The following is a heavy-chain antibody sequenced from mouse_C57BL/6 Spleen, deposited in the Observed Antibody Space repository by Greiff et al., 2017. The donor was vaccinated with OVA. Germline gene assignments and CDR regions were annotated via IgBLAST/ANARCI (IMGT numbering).Heavy chain of an antibody. CDR3: ASHWDHYFDY. V-gene: IGHV14-2*01. CDR1: GFNIKDYY. CDR2: IDPEDGDT. D-gene: IGHD4-1*01. J-gene: IGHJ2*01. Sequence: EVQLQQSGAELVKPGASVKLSCTASGFNIKDYYMHWVKQRTEQGLEWIGRIDPEDGDTKYAPKFQGKATITADTSSNTAYLQLSSLTSEDTAVYYCASHWDHYFDYWGQGTTLTVSS.